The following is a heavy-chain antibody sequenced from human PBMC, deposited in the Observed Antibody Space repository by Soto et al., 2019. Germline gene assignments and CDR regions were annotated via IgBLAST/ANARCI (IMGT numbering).Heavy chain of an antibody. Sequence: GGSLRLSCAASGFTFSSYGMHWVRQAPGKGLEWVAVISYDGSNKYYADSVKGRFTISRDNSKNTLYLQMNSLRAEDTAVYYCAKDRSGWSNYFDYWGQGTLVTVSS. V-gene: IGHV3-30*18. CDR2: ISYDGSNK. J-gene: IGHJ4*02. CDR1: GFTFSSYG. D-gene: IGHD6-19*01. CDR3: AKDRSGWSNYFDY.